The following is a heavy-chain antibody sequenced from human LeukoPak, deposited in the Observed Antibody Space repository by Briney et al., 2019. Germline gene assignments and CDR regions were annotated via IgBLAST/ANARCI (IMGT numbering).Heavy chain of an antibody. CDR3: ARDEARSDFDY. V-gene: IGHV1-46*01. D-gene: IGHD3-3*01. CDR1: GYTFSSYY. J-gene: IGHJ4*02. Sequence: ASVKVSCKASGYTFSSYYIYWVRQAPGQGLEWVGGINPSGGSTTYAQKFQGRVTMTRDTSTSTVYMEMSSLRSEDTAVYYCARDEARSDFDYWGQGTLVTVSS. CDR2: INPSGGST.